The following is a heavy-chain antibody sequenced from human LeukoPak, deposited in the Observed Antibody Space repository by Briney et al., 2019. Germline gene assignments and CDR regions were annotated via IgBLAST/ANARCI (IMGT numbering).Heavy chain of an antibody. J-gene: IGHJ4*02. V-gene: IGHV3-30*02. CDR1: GFTFSSYG. CDR2: IRYDGSNK. Sequence: QPGGSLRLSCAASGFTFSSYGMHWVRQAPGKGLEWVAFIRYDGSNKYYAGSVKGRFTISRDNSKNMVYLQMNSLRAEDTAVYYCARGSSAGFDYWGQGTLVTVSS. CDR3: ARGSSAGFDY. D-gene: IGHD6-19*01.